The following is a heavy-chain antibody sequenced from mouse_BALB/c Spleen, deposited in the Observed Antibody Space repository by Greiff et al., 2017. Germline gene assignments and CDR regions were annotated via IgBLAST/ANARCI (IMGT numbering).Heavy chain of an antibody. CDR3: ARDGHGNYDAMDY. D-gene: IGHD2-1*01. J-gene: IGHJ4*01. Sequence: EVQLVESGGGLVKPGGSLKLSCAASGFAFSSYDMSWVRQTPEKRLEWVAYISSGGGSTYYPDTVKGRFTISRDNAKNTLYLQMSSLKSEDTAMYYCARDGHGNYDAMDYWGQGTSVTVSS. CDR1: GFAFSSYD. V-gene: IGHV5-12-1*01. CDR2: ISSGGGST.